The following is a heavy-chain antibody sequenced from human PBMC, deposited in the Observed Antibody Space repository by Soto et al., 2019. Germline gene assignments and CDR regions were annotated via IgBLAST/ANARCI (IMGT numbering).Heavy chain of an antibody. CDR3: ARDKSGYGYFDY. D-gene: IGHD5-12*01. J-gene: IGHJ4*02. CDR1: GYTFTGYY. Sequence: ASVKVSCKASGYTFTGYYMHWVRQAPGQGLEWMGWINPNSGGTNYAQKFQGWGTMTRDTSISTAYMELSRLRSDDTAVYYCARDKSGYGYFDYWGQGTLVTVSS. CDR2: INPNSGGT. V-gene: IGHV1-2*04.